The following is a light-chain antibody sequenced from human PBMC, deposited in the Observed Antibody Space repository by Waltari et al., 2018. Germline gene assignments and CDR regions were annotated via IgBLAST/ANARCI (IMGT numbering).Light chain of an antibody. V-gene: IGKV4-1*01. J-gene: IGKJ2*01. CDR1: QSVVSSYNNKNY. CDR2: LAS. CDR3: QQYYSTPYT. Sequence: DIVMTQSPDSLAVSLGERATIPSKSSQSVVSSYNNKNYIGWYQQRPGQPPRLLIYLASSRESGVPDRFSGSESGTDFTLTISSLQAEDVALYYCQQYYSTPYTFGQGTKLEIK.